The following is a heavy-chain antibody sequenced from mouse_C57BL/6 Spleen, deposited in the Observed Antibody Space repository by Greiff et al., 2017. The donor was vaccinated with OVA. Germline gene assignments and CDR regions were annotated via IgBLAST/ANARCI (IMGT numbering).Heavy chain of an antibody. CDR2: ISYDGSN. D-gene: IGHD3-3*01. Sequence: EVQLVESGPGLVKPSQSLSLTCSVTGYSITSGYYWNWIRQFPGNKLEWMGYISYDGSNNYNPSLKNRISITRDTSKNQFFLKLNSVTTEDTATYYCASGGTFDYWGQGTTLTVSS. J-gene: IGHJ2*01. CDR1: GYSITSGYY. CDR3: ASGGTFDY. V-gene: IGHV3-6*01.